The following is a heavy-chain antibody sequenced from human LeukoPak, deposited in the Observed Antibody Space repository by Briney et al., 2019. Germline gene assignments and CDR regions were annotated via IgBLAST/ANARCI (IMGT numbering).Heavy chain of an antibody. V-gene: IGHV4-59*11. Sequence: SETLSLTCTVSGDSITDHYWNWIRQPPGKGLEWIGEISYNGKTNYNPSLKSRVTISVDTSKNQFSLKLSSVTAADTAVYYCARVHSSWYAGGIDYWGQGTLVTVSS. CDR1: GDSITDHY. CDR3: ARVHSSWYAGGIDY. D-gene: IGHD6-13*01. CDR2: ISYNGKT. J-gene: IGHJ4*02.